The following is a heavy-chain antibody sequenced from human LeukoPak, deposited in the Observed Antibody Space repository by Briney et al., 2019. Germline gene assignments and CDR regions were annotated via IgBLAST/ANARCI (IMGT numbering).Heavy chain of an antibody. J-gene: IGHJ3*01. CDR1: GFTFDSYE. V-gene: IGHV3-48*03. D-gene: IGHD2-15*01. CDR2: VSSTASSK. Sequence: GGSLRLSCAASGFTFDSYEMNWVRQPPGKGLEGVSYVSSTASSKHYAESVKGRFTISRDNAKNSLFLQMNSLRGEDTDVYFCARDTPGGAFDFWGQGTMVTVSS. CDR3: ARDTPGGAFDF.